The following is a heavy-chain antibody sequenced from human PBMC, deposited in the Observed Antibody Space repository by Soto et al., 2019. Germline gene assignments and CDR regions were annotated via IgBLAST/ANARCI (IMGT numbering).Heavy chain of an antibody. V-gene: IGHV4-39*01. J-gene: IGHJ5*02. D-gene: IGHD3-3*01. CDR3: ARHQASGLPLITIFGVAPYTPFDP. Sequence: SETLSLTCTVSGVSISSSIYYWGWIRQPPGKGLEWIGSIYYSGSTYYNPSLKSRVTISVDTSKNQFSLKLSSVTAADTAVYYCARHQASGLPLITIFGVAPYTPFDPWGQGTLVTVSS. CDR1: GVSISSSIYY. CDR2: IYYSGST.